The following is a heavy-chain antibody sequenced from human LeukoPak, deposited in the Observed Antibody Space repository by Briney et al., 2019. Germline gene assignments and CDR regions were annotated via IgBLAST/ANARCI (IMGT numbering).Heavy chain of an antibody. CDR3: AKDRATYYYDSSGYGLPDY. Sequence: GGSLRLSCAASGFTFSSYAMSWVRQAPGKGLEWVSAISGSGGSTYYADSVRGRFTISRDNSKNTLYLQMNSLRAEDTAVYYCAKDRATYYYDSSGYGLPDYWGQGTLVTVSS. CDR2: ISGSGGST. V-gene: IGHV3-23*01. J-gene: IGHJ4*02. D-gene: IGHD3-22*01. CDR1: GFTFSSYA.